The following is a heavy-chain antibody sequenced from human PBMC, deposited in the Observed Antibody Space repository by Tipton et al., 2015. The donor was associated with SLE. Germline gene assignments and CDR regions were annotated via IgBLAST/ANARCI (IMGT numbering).Heavy chain of an antibody. CDR2: VCNSGST. J-gene: IGHJ1*01. D-gene: IGHD2-15*01. CDR3: ARHHRLVAAGTGHFHH. Sequence: TLSLTCTVSGDSITSITRTNWWSWVRQPPGKGLEWIACVCNSGSTEYNPSLKSRVSMSLDTSKNQFSLNLTSVTAADTAAYFCARHHRLVAAGTGHFHHWGQGTLVTVSS. CDR1: GDSITSITRTNW. V-gene: IGHV4-4*01.